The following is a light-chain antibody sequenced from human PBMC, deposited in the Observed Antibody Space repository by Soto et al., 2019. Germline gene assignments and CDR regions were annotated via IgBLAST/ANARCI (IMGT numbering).Light chain of an antibody. CDR2: DVS. J-gene: IGLJ1*01. CDR1: SSDVGGYNY. Sequence: QSALTQPASVSGSPGQSLTISCTGTSSDVGGYNYVSWCQQHPGKAPKLMIYDVSNRPSGVSDRFSGSKSGNTASLTISGLQAEDEADYYCSSYTSSSTLVVFGTGTKVTVL. V-gene: IGLV2-14*01. CDR3: SSYTSSSTLVV.